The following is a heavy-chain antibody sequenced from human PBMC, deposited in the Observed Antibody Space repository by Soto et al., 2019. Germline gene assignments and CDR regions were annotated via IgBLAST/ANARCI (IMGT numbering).Heavy chain of an antibody. D-gene: IGHD3-3*01. CDR1: GGSISSGDYY. CDR3: ARDSYYDFWSGYPESYYYYYGMDV. J-gene: IGHJ6*02. Sequence: SETLSLTCTVSGGSISSGDYYWSWIRQPPGKGLEWIGYIYYSGSTYYNPSLKSRVTISVDTSKNQFSLKLSSVTAADTAVYYCARDSYYDFWSGYPESYYYYYGMDVWGQGTTVTVS. CDR2: IYYSGST. V-gene: IGHV4-30-4*01.